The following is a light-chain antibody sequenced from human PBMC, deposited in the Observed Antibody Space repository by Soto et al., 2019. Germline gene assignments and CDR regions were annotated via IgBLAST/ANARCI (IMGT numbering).Light chain of an antibody. CDR1: QGIRND. V-gene: IGKV1-6*01. J-gene: IGKJ4*01. CDR2: AAS. CDR3: LQDYSYPLT. Sequence: AIQMPQSPSSLSASVGDRITITCRASQGIRNDLSWYKQKSGKPHKLLIFAASSLQSGVPSRFSDSGSGTEFTLTISSLQPEDFATYDCLQDYSYPLTFGGGTKGEIK.